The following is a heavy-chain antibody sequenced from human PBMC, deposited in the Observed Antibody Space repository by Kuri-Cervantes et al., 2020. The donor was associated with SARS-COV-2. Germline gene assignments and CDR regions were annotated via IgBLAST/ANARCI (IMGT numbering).Heavy chain of an antibody. CDR2: ISSSSTI. J-gene: IGHJ6*02. CDR1: GFTFSDYY. D-gene: IGHD5-18*01. Sequence: GESLKISCAASGFTFSDYYMNWVRQAPGKGLEWVSSISSSSTIYYADSVKGRFTISRDNAKNPLYLQMNSLRAEDTAVYYCAKDLYSYGYYYYGMDVWGQGTTVTVSS. CDR3: AKDLYSYGYYYYGMDV. V-gene: IGHV3-69-1*01.